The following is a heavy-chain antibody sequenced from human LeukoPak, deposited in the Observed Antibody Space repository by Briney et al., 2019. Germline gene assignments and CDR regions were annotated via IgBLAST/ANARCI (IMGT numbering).Heavy chain of an antibody. Sequence: GGSLRLSCAVSGFSFSDYYVSWARHTPGKGLEWVAGITWNRDNIGYGDSVKGRFTNSRDNVKNVLYLQMNSLRPEDTALYYCAKDLSSAIMSALVLVVWGQRTTVTVS. J-gene: IGHJ6*02. D-gene: IGHD3-22*01. V-gene: IGHV3-9*01. CDR2: ITWNRDNI. CDR1: GFSFSDYY. CDR3: AKDLSSAIMSALVLVV.